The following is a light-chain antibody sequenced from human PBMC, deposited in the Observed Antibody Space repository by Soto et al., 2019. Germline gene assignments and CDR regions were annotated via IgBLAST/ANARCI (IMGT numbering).Light chain of an antibody. J-gene: IGLJ1*01. Sequence: QSALTQPPSASGSPGQSVTISCTGTSSDVGGYNYVSWYQQYPDKVPTLMIYEVNKRPSRVPDRFSGSKSGNTASLTISGLQADDEADYYCTSYAGGNNVFGTGTKLTVL. V-gene: IGLV2-8*01. CDR2: EVN. CDR1: SSDVGGYNY. CDR3: TSYAGGNNV.